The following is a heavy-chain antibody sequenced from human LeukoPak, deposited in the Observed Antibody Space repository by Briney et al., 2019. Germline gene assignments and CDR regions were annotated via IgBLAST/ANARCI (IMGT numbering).Heavy chain of an antibody. V-gene: IGHV3-33*06. J-gene: IGHJ3*02. CDR2: IWYDGSNK. Sequence: GRSLRLSCATSGFTFSSYGMHWVRQAPGKGLEWAALIWYDGSNKYYADSVKGRFTISRDNSKNTLYLQMNSLRAEDTAVYYCAKDQYGEAFDIWGPGTMVTVSS. CDR1: GFTFSSYG. CDR3: AKDQYGEAFDI. D-gene: IGHD4-17*01.